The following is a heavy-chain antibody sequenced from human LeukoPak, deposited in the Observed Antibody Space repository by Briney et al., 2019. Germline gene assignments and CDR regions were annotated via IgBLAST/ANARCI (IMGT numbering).Heavy chain of an antibody. D-gene: IGHD2-2*01. J-gene: IGHJ6*02. CDR2: IYTSGST. CDR1: GGSISSGSYY. CDR3: ARLSRVPIVVVHNYGMDV. Sequence: PSQTLSLTCTVSGGSISSGSYYWSWIRQPAGKGLEWIGRIYTSGSTNHNPSLKSRVTISVDTSKNQFSLKLSSVTAADTAVYYCARLSRVPIVVVHNYGMDVWGQGTTVTVSS. V-gene: IGHV4-61*02.